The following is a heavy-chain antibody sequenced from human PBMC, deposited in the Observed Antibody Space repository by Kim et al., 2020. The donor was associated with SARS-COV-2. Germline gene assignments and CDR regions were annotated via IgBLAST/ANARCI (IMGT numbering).Heavy chain of an antibody. Sequence: GGSLRLSCAASGFTFSDYYMSWIRQAPGQGLEWVSYISSSSSYTNYSDPVKGRFTISRDNAKNSRYLQMNSLRAEDTAVYYCARVGYDYVWGSYRDYYYSYGMDVWGQGTTVTVSS. CDR3: ARVGYDYVWGSYRDYYYSYGMDV. CDR2: ISSSSSYT. D-gene: IGHD3-16*02. CDR1: GFTFSDYY. J-gene: IGHJ6*01. V-gene: IGHV3-11*05.